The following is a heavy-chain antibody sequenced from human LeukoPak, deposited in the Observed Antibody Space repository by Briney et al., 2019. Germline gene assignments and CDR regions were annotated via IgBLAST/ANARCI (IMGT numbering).Heavy chain of an antibody. CDR2: IYGGGST. Sequence: GGSLRLSCAASGFTVSSNYMTWVRQAPGKGLEWVSVIYGGGSTYSAESVKGRFTISRDNSKSTLYLQMNSLSAEDTAVYYCASTVSGFGELNNWGQGTLVTVSS. V-gene: IGHV3-66*02. CDR3: ASTVSGFGELNN. CDR1: GFTVSSNY. D-gene: IGHD3-10*01. J-gene: IGHJ1*01.